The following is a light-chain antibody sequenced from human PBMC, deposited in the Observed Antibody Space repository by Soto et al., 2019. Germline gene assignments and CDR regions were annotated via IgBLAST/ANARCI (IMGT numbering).Light chain of an antibody. Sequence: QSVLVQPPSASGTPGQRITISCTGSNNDIGGYNSVSWYQQHPDKAPKLLIFGVTNRPSGVSDRFSGSKSGNTASLTISALQAEDEADYYCTSYTSVTIVVFGGGTKVTVL. CDR2: GVT. V-gene: IGLV2-14*01. J-gene: IGLJ2*01. CDR1: NNDIGGYNS. CDR3: TSYTSVTIVV.